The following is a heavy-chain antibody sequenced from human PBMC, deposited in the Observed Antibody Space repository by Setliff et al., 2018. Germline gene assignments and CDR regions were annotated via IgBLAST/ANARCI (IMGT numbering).Heavy chain of an antibody. J-gene: IGHJ4*02. CDR1: GYSISSGYY. CDR2: IYYTGST. Sequence: PSETLSLTCAVSGYSISSGYYWGWIRQPPGKGLEWIGSIYYTGSTYYNPSLKSRVTMSVDTSKRQFSLKLGSATAADTAVYYCARDMGQPYYFESWGLGTLVTVSS. V-gene: IGHV4-38-2*02. D-gene: IGHD1-1*01. CDR3: ARDMGQPYYFES.